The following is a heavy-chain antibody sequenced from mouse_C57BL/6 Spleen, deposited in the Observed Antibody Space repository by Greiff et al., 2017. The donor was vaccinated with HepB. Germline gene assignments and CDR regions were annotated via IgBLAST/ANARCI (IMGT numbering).Heavy chain of an antibody. CDR3: ANDYDGYYAMDY. CDR1: GYAFSSSW. Sequence: VQLQQSGPELVKPGASVKISCKASGYAFSSSWMNWVKQRPGKGLEWIGRIYPGDGDTNYNGKFKGKATLTADKSSSTAYMQLSSLTSEDSAVYVCANDYDGYYAMDYWGQGTSVTVSS. D-gene: IGHD2-4*01. V-gene: IGHV1-82*01. J-gene: IGHJ4*01. CDR2: IYPGDGDT.